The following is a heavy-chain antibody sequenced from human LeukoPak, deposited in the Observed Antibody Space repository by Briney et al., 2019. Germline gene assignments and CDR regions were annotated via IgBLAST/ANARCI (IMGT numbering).Heavy chain of an antibody. CDR1: GFTVSSNY. D-gene: IGHD3-10*01. J-gene: IGHJ4*02. CDR2: IYSGGST. CDR3: ARSPGDRTYFDY. Sequence: GGSLRLTCAASGFTVSSNYMSWVRQAQAKGLEWVSVIYSGGSTYYADSVKGRFTISRDNSKNTLYLQMNSLRAEDRAVYYCARSPGDRTYFDYWGQGTLVTVSS. V-gene: IGHV3-53*01.